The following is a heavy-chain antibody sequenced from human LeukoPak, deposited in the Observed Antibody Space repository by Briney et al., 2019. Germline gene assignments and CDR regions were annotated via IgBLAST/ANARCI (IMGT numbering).Heavy chain of an antibody. J-gene: IGHJ4*02. CDR3: ARRGGSYSHSDF. V-gene: IGHV1-2*02. CDR2: INPNSGGT. D-gene: IGHD1-26*01. Sequence: ASVKVSCKASGYTFTGYYIHWVRQAPGQGPEWVGWINPNSGGTNYAQGFQGRVTVTRDTSINTAYMELRSLTSDDTAVYYCARRGGSYSHSDFWGQGTLVTVSS. CDR1: GYTFTGYY.